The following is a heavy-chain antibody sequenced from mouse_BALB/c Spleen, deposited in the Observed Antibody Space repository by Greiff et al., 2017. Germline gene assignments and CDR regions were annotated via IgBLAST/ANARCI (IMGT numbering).Heavy chain of an antibody. V-gene: IGHV5-4*02. CDR1: GFTFSDYY. Sequence: EVKRVESGGGLVKPGGSLKLSCAASGFTFSDYYMYWVRQTPEKRLEWVATISDGGSYTYYPDSVKGRFTISRDNAKNNLYLQMSSLKSEDTAMYYCARDPPYGYDAMDYWGQGTSVTVSS. CDR2: ISDGGSYT. CDR3: ARDPPYGYDAMDY. D-gene: IGHD1-1*02. J-gene: IGHJ4*01.